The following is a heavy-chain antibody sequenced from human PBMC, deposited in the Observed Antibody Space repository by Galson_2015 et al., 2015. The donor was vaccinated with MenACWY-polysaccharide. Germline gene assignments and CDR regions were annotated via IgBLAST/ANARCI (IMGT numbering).Heavy chain of an antibody. Sequence: SVKVSCKASGYTFTSYGISWVRQAPGQGLEWMGWISAYNGNTNYAQKLQGRVTMTTDTSTTTAYMELRSLRSDDTAVYYCARALGIAAAGNSFDSWGQGTLVTVSS. J-gene: IGHJ4*02. CDR1: GYTFTSYG. V-gene: IGHV1-18*01. D-gene: IGHD6-13*01. CDR2: ISAYNGNT. CDR3: ARALGIAAAGNSFDS.